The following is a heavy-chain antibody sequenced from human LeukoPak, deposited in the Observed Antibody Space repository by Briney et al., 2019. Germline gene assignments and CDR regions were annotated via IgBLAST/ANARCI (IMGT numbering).Heavy chain of an antibody. CDR2: ISAYNGNT. V-gene: IGHV1-18*01. CDR3: ATLDYDKARFDP. CDR1: GYTFTSYG. D-gene: IGHD3-9*01. J-gene: IGHJ5*02. Sequence: ASVKVSCKASGYTFTSYGISWLRQAPGQGLEWMGWISAYNGNTNYAQKLQGRVTMTTNTSTSTAYRERRSLRSDDTAVSYCATLDYDKARFDPWGQGTLVTVSS.